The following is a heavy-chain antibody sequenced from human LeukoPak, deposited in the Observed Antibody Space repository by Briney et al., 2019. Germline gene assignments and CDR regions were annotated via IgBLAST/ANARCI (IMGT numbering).Heavy chain of an antibody. V-gene: IGHV1-69*04. CDR1: GGTFSSYA. J-gene: IGHJ5*02. CDR2: IIPIFGIA. D-gene: IGHD2-2*01. CDR3: VGSVVPAAMGYNWFDP. Sequence: ASVKVSCKASGGTFSSYAISWVRQAPGQGLEWMGRIIPIFGIANYAQKFQGRVTITADKSTSTAYMELSSLRSEDTAVYYCVGSVVPAAMGYNWFDPWGQGTLVTVSS.